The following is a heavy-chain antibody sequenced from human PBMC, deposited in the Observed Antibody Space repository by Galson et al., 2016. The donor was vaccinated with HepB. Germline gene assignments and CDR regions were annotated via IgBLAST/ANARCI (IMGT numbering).Heavy chain of an antibody. CDR3: TNVGQSRHYDSSGYW. CDR2: ISRRGDDT. V-gene: IGHV3-23*01. D-gene: IGHD3-22*01. J-gene: IGHJ4*02. CDR1: GFTFNTYA. Sequence: SLRLSCAASGFTFNTYAMTWVRQTPGKGLEWVSTISRRGDDTFYADSVRGRFTISRDNSQNTLYLQMSSLRAEDTAIYYCTNVGQSRHYDSSGYWWGQGTLVSVSS.